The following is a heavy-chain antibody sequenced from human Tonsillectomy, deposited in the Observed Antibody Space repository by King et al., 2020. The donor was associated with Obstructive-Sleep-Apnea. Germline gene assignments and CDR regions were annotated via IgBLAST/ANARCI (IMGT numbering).Heavy chain of an antibody. CDR1: GFTFSSYS. D-gene: IGHD4-11*01. Sequence: VQLVESGGGLVQPGGSLRLSCAASGFTFSSYSMNWVRQAPGKGLEWGSYISSSSSAMFYADSVKGRFTISRDNAKNSLYLQMNSLRVEDTAMYYCARKEETYTNWFDPWGQGTLVTVSS. CDR3: ARKEETYTNWFDP. V-gene: IGHV3-48*04. CDR2: ISSSSSAM. J-gene: IGHJ5*02.